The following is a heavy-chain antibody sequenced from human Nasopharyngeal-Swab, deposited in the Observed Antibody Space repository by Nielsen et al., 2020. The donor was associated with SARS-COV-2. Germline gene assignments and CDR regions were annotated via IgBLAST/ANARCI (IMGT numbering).Heavy chain of an antibody. Sequence: SETLSLTCTVSGGSISSYYWSWIRQPPGKGLEWIGYIYYSGSTNYNPSLKSRVTISVDTSKNQFSLKLSPVTAADTAVYYCARHVYGDQVDYWGQGTLVTVSS. D-gene: IGHD4-17*01. J-gene: IGHJ4*02. CDR2: IYYSGST. V-gene: IGHV4-59*08. CDR3: ARHVYGDQVDY. CDR1: GGSISSYY.